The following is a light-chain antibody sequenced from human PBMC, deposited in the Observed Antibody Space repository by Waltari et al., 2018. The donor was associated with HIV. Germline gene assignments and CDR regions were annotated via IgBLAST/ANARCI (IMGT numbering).Light chain of an antibody. CDR1: RSDGGNYAY. CDR2: EVN. CDR3: TSYGGRNNRVL. Sequence: QSALTQPPSASGSPEQSVTISCTGTRSDGGNYAYVSWYQQHPGKAPKLLIYEVNKRPSGVPARFSGSKSGDTASLTVAGLQAEDEADYYCTSYGGRNNRVLFGGGTRLTVL. V-gene: IGLV2-8*01. J-gene: IGLJ3*02.